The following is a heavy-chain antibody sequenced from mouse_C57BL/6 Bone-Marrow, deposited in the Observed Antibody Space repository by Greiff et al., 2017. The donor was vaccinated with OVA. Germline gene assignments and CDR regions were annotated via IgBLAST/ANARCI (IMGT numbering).Heavy chain of an antibody. V-gene: IGHV1-72*01. J-gene: IGHJ4*01. CDR2: IDPNSGGT. D-gene: IGHD1-1*01. Sequence: VQLQQPGAELVKPGASVKLSCKASGYTFTSYWMHWVKQRPGRGLEWIGRIDPNSGGTKYNEKFKSKATLTVDKPSSTAYMQLSSLTSEDSAVYYCAREIGLITTVVATPYAMDYWGQGTSVTVSS. CDR1: GYTFTSYW. CDR3: AREIGLITTVVATPYAMDY.